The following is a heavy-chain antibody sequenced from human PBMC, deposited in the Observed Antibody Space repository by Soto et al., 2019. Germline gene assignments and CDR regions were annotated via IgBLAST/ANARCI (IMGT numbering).Heavy chain of an antibody. Sequence: SETLSLTCTVSGGSISSGGYYWSWIRQHPGKGLEWIGYIYYSGSTYYNPSLKSRVTISVDTSKNQFSLKLSSVTAADTAVYYFASWDQLLYYFDYWGQGTLVTVSS. CDR3: ASWDQLLYYFDY. CDR2: IYYSGST. CDR1: GGSISSGGYY. V-gene: IGHV4-31*03. J-gene: IGHJ4*02. D-gene: IGHD1-26*01.